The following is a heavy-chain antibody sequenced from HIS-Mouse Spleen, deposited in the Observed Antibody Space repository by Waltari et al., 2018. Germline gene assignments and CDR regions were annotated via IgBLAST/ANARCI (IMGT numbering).Heavy chain of an antibody. CDR3: AVNRQWLEQGGFDY. V-gene: IGHV4-39*01. Sequence: QLQLQESGPGLVKPSETLSLTCTVSGGSISSSSYYWGWIRQPPGKGLEWIGSIYYSGSTYYNPSLKSRVTIAVDTSKNQFSLKLSSVTAADTAVYYCAVNRQWLEQGGFDYWGQGTLVTVSS. D-gene: IGHD6-19*01. J-gene: IGHJ4*02. CDR2: IYYSGST. CDR1: GGSISSSSYY.